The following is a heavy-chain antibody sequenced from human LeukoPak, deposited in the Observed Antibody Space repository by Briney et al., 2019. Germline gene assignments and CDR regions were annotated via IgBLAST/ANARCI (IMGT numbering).Heavy chain of an antibody. J-gene: IGHJ4*02. CDR3: ARDRTMTGDRGIDY. CDR1: GFTFSGYS. V-gene: IGHV3-21*01. Sequence: RGSLRLSCAPSGFTFSGYSMNWVRQAPGKGLDWVSAIHSSGNTYYADSVKGRVAISRDNAKNSLYLQMNSLRDEDTGIYYCARDRTMTGDRGIDYWGQGTPVTVSS. CDR2: IHSSGNT. D-gene: IGHD3-22*01.